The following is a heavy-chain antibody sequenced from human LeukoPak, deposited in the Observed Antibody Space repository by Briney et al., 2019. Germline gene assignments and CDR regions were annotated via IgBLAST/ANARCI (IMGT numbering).Heavy chain of an antibody. Sequence: GGSLRLSCAASGFTVSTNYMSWVRQAPGKGLEWVSVIYSDGRTHYADSVKGRFTISRDNSKNTLYLQMNSLRAEDTAVYYCARDSGRFDVFDIWGQGTMVTVSS. V-gene: IGHV3-53*01. CDR1: GFTVSTNY. J-gene: IGHJ3*02. CDR3: ARDSGRFDVFDI. CDR2: IYSDGRT. D-gene: IGHD3-10*01.